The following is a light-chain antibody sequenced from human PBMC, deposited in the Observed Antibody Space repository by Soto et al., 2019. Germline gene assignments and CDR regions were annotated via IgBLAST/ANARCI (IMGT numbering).Light chain of an antibody. CDR3: CSYAGNSGV. CDR2: EVS. V-gene: IGLV2-23*02. Sequence: QSALTQPASVSGSPGQSIIISCTGTSTDVGSYNFVSWHQQHPAKAPKLMIYEVSKRPSGVSNRFSGSKSGNTASLTVFGLQPEDEADYSCCSYAGNSGVFGGGTKLTVL. CDR1: STDVGSYNF. J-gene: IGLJ3*02.